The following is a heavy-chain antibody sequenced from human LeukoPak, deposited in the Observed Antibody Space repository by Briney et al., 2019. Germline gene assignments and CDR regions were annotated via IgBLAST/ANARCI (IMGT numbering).Heavy chain of an antibody. D-gene: IGHD3-16*01. CDR2: IRTEAYDGAT. J-gene: IGHJ6*03. Sequence: SGGSLRLSGAASGFTFGDYAMSWVRQAPGKGLEWVGFIRTEAYDGATDYGASVKGRFTISRDDSKNIAYLQMNSLNTEDTAVYYCTRTFGYYYFCMAVWDKGTTVIVPS. V-gene: IGHV3-49*04. CDR1: GFTFGDYA. CDR3: TRTFGYYYFCMAV.